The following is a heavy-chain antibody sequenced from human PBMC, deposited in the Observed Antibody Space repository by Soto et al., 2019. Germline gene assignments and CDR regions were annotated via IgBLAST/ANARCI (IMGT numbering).Heavy chain of an antibody. V-gene: IGHV3-48*01. CDR1: GFTFSSYS. D-gene: IGHD2-21*02. J-gene: IGHJ4*02. CDR3: ARSIVVVTALDY. Sequence: PGGSLRLSCEASGFTFSSYSMNWVRQAPGKGLQWVSFITSSGSAIYYADSVMGRFTISRDNAKNSLHLQMNSLRAEDTAVYYCARSIVVVTALDYWGQGTLVTVSS. CDR2: ITSSGSAI.